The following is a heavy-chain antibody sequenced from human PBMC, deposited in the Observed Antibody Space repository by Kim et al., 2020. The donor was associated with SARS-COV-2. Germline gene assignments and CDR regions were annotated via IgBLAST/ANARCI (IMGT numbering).Heavy chain of an antibody. Sequence: SESLSLTCAVYGGSFSGYYWSWIRQPPGKGLEWIGEINHSGSTNYNPSLKSRVTISVDTSKNQFSLKLSSVTAADTAVYYCARGRGAIWFGEDIDYWGQGTLVTVSS. V-gene: IGHV4-34*01. CDR2: INHSGST. CDR3: ARGRGAIWFGEDIDY. D-gene: IGHD3-10*01. CDR1: GGSFSGYY. J-gene: IGHJ4*02.